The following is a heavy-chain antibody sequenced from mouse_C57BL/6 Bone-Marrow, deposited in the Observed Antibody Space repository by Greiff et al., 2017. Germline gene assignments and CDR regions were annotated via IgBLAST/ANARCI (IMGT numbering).Heavy chain of an antibody. CDR2: IATEDGET. D-gene: IGHD1-1*01. J-gene: IGHJ2*01. CDR3: SRSLIFYGTNY. V-gene: IGHV14-2*01. Sequence: VQLQQSGAELVKPGASVKLSCTASGFNIKDYYIHWVKQRTEQGLEWIGRIATEDGETKYAPKFPDKATMTADTSSNTAYLQLSSLTSEDTAVYYCSRSLIFYGTNYWGQGTTLTVSS. CDR1: GFNIKDYY.